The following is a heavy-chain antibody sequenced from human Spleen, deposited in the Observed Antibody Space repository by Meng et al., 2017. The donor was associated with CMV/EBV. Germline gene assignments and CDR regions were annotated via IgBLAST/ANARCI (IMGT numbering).Heavy chain of an antibody. CDR2: IKKDGSET. D-gene: IGHD2-15*01. CDR1: GFTFSNFW. J-gene: IGHJ6*02. CDR3: ARETAGIVHAMDV. V-gene: IGHV3-7*01. Sequence: GESLKISCAASGFTFSNFWMTWVRQAPGKGLEWVANIKKDGSETYYLESLRGRFTISRDNSKNSLYLQMTSLRAEDTALYYCARETAGIVHAMDVWGQGTTVTVSS.